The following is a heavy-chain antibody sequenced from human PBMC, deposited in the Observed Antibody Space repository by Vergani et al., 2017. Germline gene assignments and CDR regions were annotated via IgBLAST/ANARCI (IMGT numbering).Heavy chain of an antibody. CDR1: GFTFSSYA. J-gene: IGHJ4*02. V-gene: IGHV3-23*01. CDR3: AKGGRGGKLVPDSD. CDR2: ISGSGGST. Sequence: EVQLLESGGGLVQPGGSLRLSCAASGFTFSSYAMSWVRRAPGKGLEWVSAISGSGGSTYYADSGKGRFTISRDNSKNTLYLQMNSLRAEDTAVYYCAKGGRGGKLVPDSDWGQGTLVTVSS. D-gene: IGHD6-6*01.